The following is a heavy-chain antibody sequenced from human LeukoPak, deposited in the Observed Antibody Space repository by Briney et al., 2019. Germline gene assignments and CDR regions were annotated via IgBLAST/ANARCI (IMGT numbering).Heavy chain of an antibody. Sequence: SVKVSCKASGGTFSSYAISWVRQAPGQGLEWMGGIIPIFGTASYAQKFQGRVTMTRDTSTSTVYMELSSLRSEDTAVYYCARDQRLYDAFDIWGQGTMVTVSS. V-gene: IGHV1-69*05. CDR1: GGTFSSYA. J-gene: IGHJ3*02. CDR2: IIPIFGTA. CDR3: ARDQRLYDAFDI. D-gene: IGHD6-25*01.